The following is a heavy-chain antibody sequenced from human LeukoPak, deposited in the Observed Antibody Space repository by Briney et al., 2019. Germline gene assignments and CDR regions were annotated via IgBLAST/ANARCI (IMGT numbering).Heavy chain of an antibody. V-gene: IGHV3-23*01. CDR1: GFTFSTYA. CDR3: AKGISSVYYLDY. J-gene: IGHJ4*02. Sequence: GGSLRLSCAAPGFTFSTYAMSWVRQAPGKGLEWISSISVGSGGSTNYADPVQGRFTISRDNSKNTLFLQMNSLRAEDTAVYYYAKGISSVYYLDYWGQGTLVTVSS. CDR2: ISVGSGGST. D-gene: IGHD3-3*02.